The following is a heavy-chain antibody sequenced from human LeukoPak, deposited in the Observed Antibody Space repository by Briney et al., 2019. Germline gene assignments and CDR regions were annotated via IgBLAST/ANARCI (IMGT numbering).Heavy chain of an antibody. D-gene: IGHD3-3*01. J-gene: IGHJ4*02. V-gene: IGHV1-8*01. CDR3: ARDDFWSGYFGY. CDR1: GYTFTSYD. Sequence: ASVKVSCKASGYTFTSYDINWVRQATGQGLEWMGWMNPNSGNTGYAQKFQGRVTTTRNTSISTAYMELSSLRSEDTAVYYCARDDFWSGYFGYWGQGTLVTVSS. CDR2: MNPNSGNT.